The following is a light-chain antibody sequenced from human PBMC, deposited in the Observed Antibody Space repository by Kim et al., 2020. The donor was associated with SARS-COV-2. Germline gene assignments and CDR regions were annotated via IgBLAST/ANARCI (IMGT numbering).Light chain of an antibody. CDR1: QSLVYSGGNTY. Sequence: DVVMTQSPLSLPVTLGQPASISCRSSQSLVYSGGNTYLNWFQQRPGQSPRRLIYKVSNRDSGVPDRFSGSGSGTDFTLKISRVEPEDVRVYSCMQGIHPITFVQGTRLGIK. CDR3: MQGIHPIT. V-gene: IGKV2-30*01. CDR2: KVS. J-gene: IGKJ5*01.